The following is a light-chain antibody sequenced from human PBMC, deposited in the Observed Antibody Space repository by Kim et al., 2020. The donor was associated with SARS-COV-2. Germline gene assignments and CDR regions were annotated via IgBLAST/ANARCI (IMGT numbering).Light chain of an antibody. CDR1: SSNIGKSY. CDR3: GTWDNSLSAGV. Sequence: GQKVTLSCSGSSSNIGKSYVSWYRQLPGTAPKLVIYDNDKRPSGIPDRFSGSKSGTSATLGITGLQTGDEADYYCGTWDNSLSAGVFGGGTQLTVL. J-gene: IGLJ2*01. V-gene: IGLV1-51*01. CDR2: DND.